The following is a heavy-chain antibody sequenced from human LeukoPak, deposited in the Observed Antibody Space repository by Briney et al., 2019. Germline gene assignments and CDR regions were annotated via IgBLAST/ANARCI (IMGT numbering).Heavy chain of an antibody. CDR3: ARDIVGATPLADKNWFDP. J-gene: IGHJ5*02. D-gene: IGHD1-26*01. CDR2: IYTSGST. CDR1: GGSISSYY. V-gene: IGHV4-4*07. Sequence: SETLSLTCTVSGGSISSYYWSWIRQPAGKGLEWIGRIYTSGSTNYNPSLKSRVTMSVDTSKNQFSLKLSSVTAEDTAVYYCARDIVGATPLADKNWFDPWGQGTLVTVSS.